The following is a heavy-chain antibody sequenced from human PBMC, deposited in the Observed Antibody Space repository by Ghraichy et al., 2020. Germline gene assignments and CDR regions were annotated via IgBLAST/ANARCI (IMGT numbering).Heavy chain of an antibody. V-gene: IGHV4-59*01. Sequence: SETLSLICTISGVSGASISSDYWNWIRQTPGKGLEWIGYVYENGRTNYNPSLRSRVTISLDTSENQFSLKLSSVTAADTAVYYCAWKPCHVTSLVDYWGRGTLVTVSS. CDR3: AWKPCHVTSLVDY. J-gene: IGHJ4*02. D-gene: IGHD3-3*02. CDR1: GASISSDY. CDR2: VYENGRT.